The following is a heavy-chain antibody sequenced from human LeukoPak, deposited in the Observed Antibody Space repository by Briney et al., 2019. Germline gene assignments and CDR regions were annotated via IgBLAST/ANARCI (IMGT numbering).Heavy chain of an antibody. D-gene: IGHD3-3*01. CDR1: GGSISSGGYH. Sequence: SETLSLTCTVSGGSISSGGYHWSWIRQHPGKGLEWIGYVYYSGSTYYNPSLKSRVTISVDTSKNQFSLKLSSVTAADTAVYYCARSLATGFWSGYYINSYYYYYGMDVWGQGTTVTVSS. V-gene: IGHV4-31*03. J-gene: IGHJ6*02. CDR2: VYYSGST. CDR3: ARSLATGFWSGYYINSYYYYYGMDV.